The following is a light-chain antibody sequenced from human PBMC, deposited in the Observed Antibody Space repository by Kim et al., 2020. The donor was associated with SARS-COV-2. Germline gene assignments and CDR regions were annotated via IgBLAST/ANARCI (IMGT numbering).Light chain of an antibody. CDR3: QAWDSSVV. J-gene: IGLJ2*01. Sequence: VPVSQGQTASIACSGDKLGYKYSCWYQQKPGQSPVLVISQDSKRPSGIPERFAGSNSGNTATLTISGTLDMDEADYYCQAWDSSVVFGGGTQLTVL. CDR2: QDS. V-gene: IGLV3-1*01. CDR1: KLGYKY.